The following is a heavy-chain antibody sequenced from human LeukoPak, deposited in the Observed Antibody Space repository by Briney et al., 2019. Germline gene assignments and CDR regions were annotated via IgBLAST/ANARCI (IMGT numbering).Heavy chain of an antibody. D-gene: IGHD5-18*01. CDR3: VRGGYSYGYEYYFDY. CDR1: GYTFTSYY. CDR2: INPSGGST. V-gene: IGHV1-46*01. Sequence: ASVKVSCKASGYTFTSYYMHWVRQAPGQGLEWMGIINPSGGSTSYAQKFQGRVTMTRDTSTSTVYMELSSLRSEDTAVYYCVRGGYSYGYEYYFDYWGQGTLVTVSS. J-gene: IGHJ4*02.